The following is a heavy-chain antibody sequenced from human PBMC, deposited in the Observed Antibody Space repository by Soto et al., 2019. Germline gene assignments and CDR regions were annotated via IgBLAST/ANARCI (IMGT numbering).Heavy chain of an antibody. V-gene: IGHV3-33*01. Sequence: GGSLRLSCAASGFTFSSYGMHWVRQAPGKGLEWVAVIWYDGSNKYYADSVKGRFTISRDNSKNTLYLQMNSLRAEDTAVYYCVRGLEGYCSGGSCYPKAHWFDPWGQGTLVTVSS. D-gene: IGHD2-15*01. CDR3: VRGLEGYCSGGSCYPKAHWFDP. CDR1: GFTFSSYG. CDR2: IWYDGSNK. J-gene: IGHJ5*02.